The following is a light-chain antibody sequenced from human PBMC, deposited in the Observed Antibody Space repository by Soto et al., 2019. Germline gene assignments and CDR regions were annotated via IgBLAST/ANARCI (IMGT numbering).Light chain of an antibody. J-gene: IGKJ1*01. CDR2: KAS. CDR3: QRYNSYSEA. Sequence: DIQMTQSPSTLSGSVGDRVTITCRASQTISSWLAWYQQKPGKAPKLLIYKASTLKSGVPSRFSGSGSGTEFTLTISSLQPDDFATYYSQRYNSYSEALGQGTKVDIK. CDR1: QTISSW. V-gene: IGKV1-5*03.